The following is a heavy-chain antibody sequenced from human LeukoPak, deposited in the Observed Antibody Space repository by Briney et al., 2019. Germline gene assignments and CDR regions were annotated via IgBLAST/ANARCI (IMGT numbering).Heavy chain of an antibody. CDR1: GGSISSYY. CDR2: IYYSGST. CDR3: ARGGSYYGY. V-gene: IGHV4-59*08. J-gene: IGHJ4*02. D-gene: IGHD1-26*01. Sequence: KPSETLSLTCSVSGGSISSYYWSWIRQPPGKGLEWIGNIYYSGSTNYNPSLKSRVTISVDTSKSQFSLQLSSVTAADTAVYYCARGGSYYGYWGQGTLVTVSS.